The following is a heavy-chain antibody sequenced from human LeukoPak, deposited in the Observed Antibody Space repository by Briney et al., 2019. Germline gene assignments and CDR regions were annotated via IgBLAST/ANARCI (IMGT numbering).Heavy chain of an antibody. V-gene: IGHV1-46*01. CDR3: ARERVRELRSYYFDY. CDR2: INPSGGRT. Sequence: GSVKVSCKACGYTFISCYIHWVRQAPGQGLEWMGIINPSGGRTGNAQKSQGRATMTRDMSRSTAYMELSSLRSEDTAVYYCARERVRELRSYYFDYWGQGTLVTVSS. J-gene: IGHJ4*02. CDR1: GYTFISCY. D-gene: IGHD1-26*01.